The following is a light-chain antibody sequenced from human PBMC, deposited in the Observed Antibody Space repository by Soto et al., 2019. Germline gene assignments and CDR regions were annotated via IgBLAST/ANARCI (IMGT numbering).Light chain of an antibody. J-gene: IGKJ3*01. V-gene: IGKV1-9*01. CDR1: QGISNF. Sequence: DIQLTQSPSFLSASVGDRVTITCRARQGISNFLAWYQQKPGKAPKLLIYAASTLQSVVPSRFSGSGSGTEFTLTISSLQPEDFATYYCQQLNSYLFTFGPGTKVDIK. CDR2: AAS. CDR3: QQLNSYLFT.